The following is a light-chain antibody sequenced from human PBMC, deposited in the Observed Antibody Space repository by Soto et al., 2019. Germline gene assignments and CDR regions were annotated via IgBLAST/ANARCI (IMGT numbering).Light chain of an antibody. CDR1: QRVSSY. V-gene: IGKV3-11*01. Sequence: EIVLTQSPATLSLSPGERATLSCRASQRVSSYLACYQQRPGQAPRLLIYGASDRATGIPARFSGSGSRTDFTLTISSLEAEDFAVYYCQQRTDWPMTFSQGTRLEIK. J-gene: IGKJ5*01. CDR2: GAS. CDR3: QQRTDWPMT.